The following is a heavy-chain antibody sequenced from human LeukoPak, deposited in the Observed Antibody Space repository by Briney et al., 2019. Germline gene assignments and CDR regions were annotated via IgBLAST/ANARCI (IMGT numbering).Heavy chain of an antibody. V-gene: IGHV3-15*01. CDR3: TAGTGRSDFDY. J-gene: IGHJ4*02. CDR1: GFTFNNAW. CDR2: VKSKTDGGTT. D-gene: IGHD1/OR15-1a*01. Sequence: PGGSLRLSCAASGFTFNNAWMSWVRQAPGKGREWVGRVKSKTDGGTTDYAAPVKGRFTISRDDSKNMLYLQMNSLKTEDTAVYYCTAGTGRSDFDYWGQGTLVTVSS.